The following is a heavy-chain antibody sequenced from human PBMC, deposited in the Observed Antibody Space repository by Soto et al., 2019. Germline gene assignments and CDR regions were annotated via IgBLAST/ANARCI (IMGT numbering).Heavy chain of an antibody. V-gene: IGHV3-30*18. CDR1: GFTFSNYG. Sequence: QVQLVESGGGVVQPGRSLRLSCAASGFTFSNYGMHWVRQAPGKGLEWVAVISYDGNNKYYADSVKGRFTISRDNSKNTLYLQMNSLRAEDTAVYYCAKDLRRGGYDYSRVGGDYWGQGTLVTVSS. CDR2: ISYDGNNK. J-gene: IGHJ4*02. D-gene: IGHD5-12*01. CDR3: AKDLRRGGYDYSRVGGDY.